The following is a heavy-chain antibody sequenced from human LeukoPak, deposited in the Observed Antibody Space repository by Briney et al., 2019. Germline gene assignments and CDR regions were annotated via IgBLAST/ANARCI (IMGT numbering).Heavy chain of an antibody. Sequence: GGSLRLSCAASGFTVSSNYMSWVRQAPGKGLEWVSVIYSGGSTYYADSVKGRFTISRDNSKSTLYLQMNSLRAEDTAVYYCAKDISRINVIVVAPGRGIDYWGQGTLVTVSS. CDR1: GFTVSSNY. CDR3: AKDISRINVIVVAPGRGIDY. D-gene: IGHD3-22*01. J-gene: IGHJ4*02. CDR2: IYSGGST. V-gene: IGHV3-53*01.